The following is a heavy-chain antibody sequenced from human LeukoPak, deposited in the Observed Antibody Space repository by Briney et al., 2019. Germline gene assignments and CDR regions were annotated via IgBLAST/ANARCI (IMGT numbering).Heavy chain of an antibody. Sequence: ASVKVSCKASGYTFTSYGISWVRQAPGQGLEWMGWISAYNGNTNYAQKLQGRVTMTTDTSTSTAYMELRSLRSEDTAVYYCARDLRGYSGYVIDYWGQGTLVTVSS. CDR1: GYTFTSYG. D-gene: IGHD5-12*01. J-gene: IGHJ4*02. CDR2: ISAYNGNT. CDR3: ARDLRGYSGYVIDY. V-gene: IGHV1-18*01.